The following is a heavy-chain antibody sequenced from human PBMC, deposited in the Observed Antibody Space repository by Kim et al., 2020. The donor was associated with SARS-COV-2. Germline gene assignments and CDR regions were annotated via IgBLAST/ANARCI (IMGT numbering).Heavy chain of an antibody. J-gene: IGHJ4*02. Sequence: GGSLRLSCAASGFTFHDHAMHWVRQAPGKGLEWVSLISRDGSITYYADSVKGRFTISRDNSKDSLYLQMNSLRTEDTAFYYCGKGSATTGDTDYWGQGTPLTVSS. CDR2: ISRDGSIT. D-gene: IGHD7-27*01. CDR1: GFTFHDHA. CDR3: GKGSATTGDTDY. V-gene: IGHV3-43*02.